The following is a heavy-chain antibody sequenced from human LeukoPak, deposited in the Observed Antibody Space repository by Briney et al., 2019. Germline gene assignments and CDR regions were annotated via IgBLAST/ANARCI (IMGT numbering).Heavy chain of an antibody. CDR2: IYTSGST. V-gene: IGHV4-4*07. Sequence: SETLSLTCTVSGGSISNYFWTWIRQPAGKGLEWIGRIYTSGSTNYNPSLKSRVTMSVDTSKNQFSLKLSSVTAADTAVYYCARDRYYYDSSAYYSAFDIWGQGTMVTVSS. CDR3: ARDRYYYDSSAYYSAFDI. J-gene: IGHJ3*02. CDR1: GGSISNYF. D-gene: IGHD3-22*01.